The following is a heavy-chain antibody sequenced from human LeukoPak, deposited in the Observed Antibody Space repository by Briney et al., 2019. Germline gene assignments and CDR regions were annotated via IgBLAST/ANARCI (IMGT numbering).Heavy chain of an antibody. J-gene: IGHJ4*02. V-gene: IGHV3-30*18. CDR1: GFTFSMHG. Sequence: GGSLRLSCAASGFTFSMHGLHWVRQAPGKGLECVAVISYDGRSQYYADSVKGRFTISRDNSKNTLYLQMSSLRGEDTAVYYCAKDRTDYYFDYWGQGTLVTVSS. CDR2: ISYDGRSQ. CDR3: AKDRTDYYFDY.